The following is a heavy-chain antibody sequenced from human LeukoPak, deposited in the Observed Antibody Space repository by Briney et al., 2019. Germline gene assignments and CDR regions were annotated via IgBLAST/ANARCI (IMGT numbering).Heavy chain of an antibody. D-gene: IGHD4-17*01. CDR1: GGSISRSTYY. CDR3: ARQTTVTTSGGDAFDI. J-gene: IGHJ3*02. CDR2: ISYSGST. V-gene: IGHV4-39*01. Sequence: PSETLSLTCTVSGGSISRSTYYWGCLRQPPGMVLEWNGSISYSGSTYYISSLKSRVTVSSDTSRNQFSLRLSSVTAADTAVYYCARQTTVTTSGGDAFDIWGQGTMVTVSS.